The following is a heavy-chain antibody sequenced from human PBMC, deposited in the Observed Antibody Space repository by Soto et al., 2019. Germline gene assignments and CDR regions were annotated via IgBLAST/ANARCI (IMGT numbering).Heavy chain of an antibody. Sequence: GRTLRLSCAPSGLAFSGSAMHSVRQASGQGLEWVGRIRSKANDYATAYAASVKGWFTISRDDSKNTAYPQMHRLKTEDTAVYYCIAYCSSGSCYITYLDYWGQGTRVTVS. CDR2: IRSKANDYAT. D-gene: IGHD2-15*01. CDR3: IAYCSSGSCYITYLDY. V-gene: IGHV3-73*01. CDR1: GLAFSGSA. J-gene: IGHJ4*02.